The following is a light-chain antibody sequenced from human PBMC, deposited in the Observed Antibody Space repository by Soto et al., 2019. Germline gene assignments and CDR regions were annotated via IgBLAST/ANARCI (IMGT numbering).Light chain of an antibody. CDR1: QTVRTNY. CDR2: GAS. CDR3: QQYSDSPLT. V-gene: IGKV3-20*01. Sequence: EIVLTQSPGTLSLSPGERATLSCRANQTVRTNYLAWFQHKPGQAHRLLIYGASSRATGIPDRFSGSGSGTDFTLTINRLEPEDFALYFCQQYSDSPLTFGGGTKVEIK. J-gene: IGKJ4*01.